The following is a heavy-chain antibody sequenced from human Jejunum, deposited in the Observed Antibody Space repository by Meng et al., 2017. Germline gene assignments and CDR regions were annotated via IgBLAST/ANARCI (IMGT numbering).Heavy chain of an antibody. CDR3: ARGPYTHGHFWYFDL. V-gene: IGHV4-39*01. CDR1: GGSISSSSFY. D-gene: IGHD5-18*01. CDR2: IDYTEYT. Sequence: QLQVQVSVPGLVKPSETLSLTCTFSGGSISSSSFYWVCIRQPPGMGLEWIGSIDYTEYTHFNASLKSRVTMSIDTSRKQISLMLSSVTAADTAVYYCARGPYTHGHFWYFDLWGRGTLVTVSS. J-gene: IGHJ2*01.